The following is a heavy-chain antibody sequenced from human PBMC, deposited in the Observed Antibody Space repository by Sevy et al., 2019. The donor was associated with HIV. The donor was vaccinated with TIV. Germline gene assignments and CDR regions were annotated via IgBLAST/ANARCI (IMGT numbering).Heavy chain of an antibody. V-gene: IGHV3-74*01. CDR2: INNDGSGP. CDR1: GFTFSSYW. Sequence: GGSLRLSCAASGFTFSSYWMHWVRQAPGNGLVWISRINNDGSGPSYADSVKGRFTISRDNAKNTVYLQMNSLGAEDTAVYYCTRDAAHWNRVDYWGQGTLVTVSS. J-gene: IGHJ4*02. D-gene: IGHD1-1*01. CDR3: TRDAAHWNRVDY.